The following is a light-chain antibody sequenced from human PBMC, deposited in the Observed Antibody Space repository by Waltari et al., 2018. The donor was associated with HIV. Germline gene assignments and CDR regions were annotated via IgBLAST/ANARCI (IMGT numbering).Light chain of an antibody. Sequence: DVQMTQSPSTLSAGVGDTVTITCRASQIINNWLAWYQQKPGKPPKLLIYKTSYLESGVPSRFSGSGSGADFTLIIDGLQPDDFATYYCQQYNSHSYAFGQGTKVDVK. J-gene: IGKJ2*01. CDR1: QIINNW. CDR3: QQYNSHSYA. CDR2: KTS. V-gene: IGKV1-5*03.